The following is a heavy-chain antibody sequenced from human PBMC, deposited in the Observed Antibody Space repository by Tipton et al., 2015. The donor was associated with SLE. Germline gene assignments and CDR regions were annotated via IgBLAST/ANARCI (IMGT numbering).Heavy chain of an antibody. Sequence: SGAEVKKPGASVKVSCKASGYTFSSYAMSWVRQAPGKGLEWVSAISGSGGSTYYADSVKGRFTISRDNSKNTLYLQMNSLRAEDTAVYYCAKVQRGGWFDPWGQGTLVTVSS. CDR2: ISGSGGST. CDR1: GYTFSSYA. V-gene: IGHV3-23*01. J-gene: IGHJ5*02. D-gene: IGHD3-16*01. CDR3: AKVQRGGWFDP.